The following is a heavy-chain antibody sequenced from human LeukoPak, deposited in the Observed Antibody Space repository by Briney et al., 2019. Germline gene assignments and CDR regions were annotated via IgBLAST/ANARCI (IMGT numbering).Heavy chain of an antibody. V-gene: IGHV3-23*01. D-gene: IGHD3-16*02. J-gene: IGHJ4*02. CDR2: ISGSGATT. Sequence: GGSLRLSCAASGFTFSSYAMGWVRQAPGKGLEWVSAISGSGATTYYEDSVKGRFSISRDNSRSTLYLQMNSLRAEDTAAYYCAKDRQSLGELTSLYYFDYWGQGILATVSS. CDR1: GFTFSSYA. CDR3: AKDRQSLGELTSLYYFDY.